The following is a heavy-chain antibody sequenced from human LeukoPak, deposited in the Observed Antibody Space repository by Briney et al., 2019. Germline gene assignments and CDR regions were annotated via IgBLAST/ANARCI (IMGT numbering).Heavy chain of an antibody. CDR1: GYTFTGYY. Sequence: ASVKVSCKASGYTFTGYYMHWVRQAPGQGLEWMGRINPNSGGTNYAQKFQGRVTMTRYTSISTAYMELSRLRSDDTAVYYCARVGDYRGGYYFDYWGQGTLVTVSS. CDR2: INPNSGGT. J-gene: IGHJ4*02. D-gene: IGHD4-17*01. V-gene: IGHV1-2*06. CDR3: ARVGDYRGGYYFDY.